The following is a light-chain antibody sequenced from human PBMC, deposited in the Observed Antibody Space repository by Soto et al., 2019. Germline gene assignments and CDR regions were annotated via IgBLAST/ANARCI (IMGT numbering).Light chain of an antibody. Sequence: EIVLTQSPGTLSLSPGERAALSCRASQSVSSSYLAWYQQNRGQAPRLLIYGASSRAPGIPDRFGGSGSGTDFTLTISRLEPEDFAVYYCQQYGSSGWTFGQGTKVDIK. CDR2: GAS. V-gene: IGKV3-20*01. J-gene: IGKJ1*01. CDR3: QQYGSSGWT. CDR1: QSVSSSY.